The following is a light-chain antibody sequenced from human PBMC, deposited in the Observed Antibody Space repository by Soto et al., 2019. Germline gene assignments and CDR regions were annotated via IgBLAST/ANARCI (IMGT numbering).Light chain of an antibody. CDR1: QSVTSNY. J-gene: IGKJ1*01. Sequence: EIVLTQSPGTLSLSPGERATLSCRASQSVTSNYLAWYQQKPGQTPRLLIYSASSRATGIPDRFSGSGSGTDFTLTICSLEPEDFAVYYCQQSGDSPPWTFGQGTKVEIK. CDR2: SAS. V-gene: IGKV3-20*01. CDR3: QQSGDSPPWT.